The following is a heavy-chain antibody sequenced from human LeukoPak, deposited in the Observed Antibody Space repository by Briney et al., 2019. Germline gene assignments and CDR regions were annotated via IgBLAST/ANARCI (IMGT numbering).Heavy chain of an antibody. CDR1: GGSISSYY. V-gene: IGHV4-59*08. Sequence: PSGTLSLTCTVSGGSISSYYWNWIRQPPGKGLEWIGYIYYSGSTNYNPSLKSRVTISVDTSKNQFSLKLSSVTAADTAVYYCARLDYYGSGFFDYWGQGTLVTVSS. D-gene: IGHD3-10*01. J-gene: IGHJ4*02. CDR3: ARLDYYGSGFFDY. CDR2: IYYSGST.